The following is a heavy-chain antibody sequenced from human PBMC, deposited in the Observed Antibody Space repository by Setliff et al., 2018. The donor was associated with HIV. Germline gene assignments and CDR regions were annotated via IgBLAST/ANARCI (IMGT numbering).Heavy chain of an antibody. V-gene: IGHV1-69*05. CDR2: IIPIFGTP. CDR3: ASSGSGSYINWFGP. J-gene: IGHJ5*02. CDR1: GDTFSSYV. D-gene: IGHD3-10*01. Sequence: GASVKVSCKASGDTFSSYVISWVRQAPGQGLEWMGGIIPIFGTPNYAQRFQGRVTITTDESTSTAYMDLSSLRSEDTAVYYCASSGSGSYINWFGPWGQGTLVTVSS.